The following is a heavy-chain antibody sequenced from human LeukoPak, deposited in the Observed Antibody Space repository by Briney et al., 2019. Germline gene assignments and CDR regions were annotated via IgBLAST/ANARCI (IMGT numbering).Heavy chain of an antibody. J-gene: IGHJ4*02. D-gene: IGHD3-3*01. CDR1: GFTFSTHW. Sequence: GGSLRLSCVAAGFTFSTHWMSWVRQAAGEGLEWVANINEEGRQKYYGDSVKGRFTISRDTAKKSLYLQMNSLRADDTAVYYCASGFLDDFWSGHFWGQGTLVPVSS. CDR3: ASGFLDDFWSGHF. V-gene: IGHV3-7*01. CDR2: INEEGRQK.